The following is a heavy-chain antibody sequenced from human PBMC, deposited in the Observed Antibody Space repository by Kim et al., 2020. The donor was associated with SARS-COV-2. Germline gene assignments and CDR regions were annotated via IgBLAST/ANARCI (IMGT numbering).Heavy chain of an antibody. Sequence: SETLSLTCTVSGGSISSGGYYWSWIRQHPGKGLEWIGYIYYSGSTYYNPSLKSRVTISVDTSKNQFSLKLSSVTAADTAVYYCARGNMVRGVIIHYFDYWGQGTLVTVSS. CDR1: GGSISSGGYY. V-gene: IGHV4-31*03. D-gene: IGHD3-10*01. CDR2: IYYSGST. J-gene: IGHJ4*02. CDR3: ARGNMVRGVIIHYFDY.